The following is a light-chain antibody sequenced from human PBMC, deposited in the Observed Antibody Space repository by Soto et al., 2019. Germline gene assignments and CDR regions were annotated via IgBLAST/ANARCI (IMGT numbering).Light chain of an antibody. CDR2: DVS. CDR1: SSDVGGYNY. Sequence: QSVLTQPASVSGSPGQSITISCPGTSSDVGGYNYVSWYQQHPGKAPKLIIYDVSYRPSGVSTRFSGSKSGNTASLTISGLQAEDEADYFCSSYSRRSTYVFGTGTKVTVL. J-gene: IGLJ1*01. V-gene: IGLV2-14*03. CDR3: SSYSRRSTYV.